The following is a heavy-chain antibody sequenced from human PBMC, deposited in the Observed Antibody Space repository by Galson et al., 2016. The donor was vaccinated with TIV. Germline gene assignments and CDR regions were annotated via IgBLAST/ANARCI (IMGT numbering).Heavy chain of an antibody. V-gene: IGHV3-23*01. CDR3: ARDGSWSGDPIYGGTRPDF. Sequence: SLRLSCAASGFTFTTYAMNWVRQAPGKGLEWVSSISFTGGSTYYADSVKGRFTISRDTSRDTLYLQMNSLSAEDTALYYCARDGSWSGDPIYGGTRPDFWGRGTLVTVSS. J-gene: IGHJ4*02. CDR1: GFTFTTYA. CDR2: ISFTGGST. D-gene: IGHD3-10*01.